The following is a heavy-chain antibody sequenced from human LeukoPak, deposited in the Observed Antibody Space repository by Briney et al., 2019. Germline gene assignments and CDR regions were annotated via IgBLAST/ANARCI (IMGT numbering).Heavy chain of an antibody. CDR1: GFTFSSYS. Sequence: GGSLRLSCAASGFTFSSYSMNWVRQAPGKGLEWLSYISSRSSTIYYADSVKGRFTISKDNPKNSLYLQMNSLRAEDTAVYYCARAIGVGGCSSASCYYFDYWGQGTLVTVSS. CDR3: ARAIGVGGCSSASCYYFDY. V-gene: IGHV3-48*01. D-gene: IGHD2-2*01. J-gene: IGHJ4*02. CDR2: ISSRSSTI.